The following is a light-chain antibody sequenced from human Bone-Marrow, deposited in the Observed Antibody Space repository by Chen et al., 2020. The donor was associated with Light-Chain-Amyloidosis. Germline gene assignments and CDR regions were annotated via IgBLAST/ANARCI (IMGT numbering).Light chain of an antibody. CDR3: QVWDRSSDRPV. CDR1: NIGSTS. V-gene: IGLV3-21*02. Sequence: SYVLTQPSSLSVAPGPTATIACGGNNIGSTSVHWYQQTPGQAPLLVVYDDSDRPSGIPERLSGSNSGNTATLTISRVEAGDEADDYCQVWDRSSDRPVFGGGTKLTVL. J-gene: IGLJ3*02. CDR2: DDS.